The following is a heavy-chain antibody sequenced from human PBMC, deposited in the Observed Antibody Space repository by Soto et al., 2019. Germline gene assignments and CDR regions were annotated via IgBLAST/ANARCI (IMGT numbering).Heavy chain of an antibody. J-gene: IGHJ5*02. CDR1: GYPFIKYG. CDR2: IKVDSGYT. D-gene: IGHD3-9*01. V-gene: IGHV1-18*04. Sequence: QLQLVQSAAEVKKPGASVRVSCKAYGYPFIKYGISWIRQAPEQGLEWMGWIKVDSGYTNYAQKFQGRVTMTADTSSDTAFMELRSLRLDDTAVDFCATSYDTGFDPWGQGTLFSVSS. CDR3: ATSYDTGFDP.